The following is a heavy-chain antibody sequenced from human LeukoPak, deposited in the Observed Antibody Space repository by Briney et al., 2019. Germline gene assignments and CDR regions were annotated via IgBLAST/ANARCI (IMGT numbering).Heavy chain of an antibody. CDR3: ARGKQYYHDSSGYYTSHYYYYGMDV. CDR1: GGSFSGYY. J-gene: IGHJ6*02. CDR2: INHSGST. Sequence: SETLSLTCAVYGGSFSGYYWSWIRQPPGKGLEWIGEINHSGSTNYNPSLKSRVTISVDTSKNQFSLKLSSVTAADTAVYYCARGKQYYHDSSGYYTSHYYYYGMDVWGQGTTVTVSS. V-gene: IGHV4-34*01. D-gene: IGHD3-22*01.